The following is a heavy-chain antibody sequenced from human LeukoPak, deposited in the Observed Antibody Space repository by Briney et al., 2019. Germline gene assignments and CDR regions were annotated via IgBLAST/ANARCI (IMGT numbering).Heavy chain of an antibody. Sequence: PSETLSLTCAVYGGSFSGYYWSWIRQPPGKGLEWIGYIYYSGSTNYNPSLKSRVTISVDTSKNQFSLKLSSVTAADTAVYYCARDVRSSGWYIDWFDPWGQGTLVTVSS. CDR1: GGSFSGYY. CDR3: ARDVRSSGWYIDWFDP. CDR2: IYYSGST. J-gene: IGHJ5*02. D-gene: IGHD6-19*01. V-gene: IGHV4-59*01.